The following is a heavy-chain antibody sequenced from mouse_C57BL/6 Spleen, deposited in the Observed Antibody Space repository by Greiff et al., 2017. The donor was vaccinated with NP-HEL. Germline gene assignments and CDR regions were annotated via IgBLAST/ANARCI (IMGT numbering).Heavy chain of an antibody. CDR1: GFTFSDYY. V-gene: IGHV5-16*01. D-gene: IGHD3-3*01. CDR2: INYDGSST. CDR3: AGGDYYFDY. Sequence: DVKLVESEGGLVQPGRSMKLSCTASGFTFSDYYMAWVRQVPEKGLEWVANINYDGSSTYYLDSLKSRFIISGNKAKNIQYLQMSSLKSEDTATYYGAGGDYYFDYWGQGTTLTVSS. J-gene: IGHJ2*01.